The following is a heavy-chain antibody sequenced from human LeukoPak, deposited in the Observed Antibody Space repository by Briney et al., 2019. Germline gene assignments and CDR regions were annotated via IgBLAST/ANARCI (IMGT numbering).Heavy chain of an antibody. Sequence: ASVKVSRKSSGYTFTSYYMHWVRQAPGQGLEWMGVINTSSGSTSYAQKFQGRVTMTRDTSTSTVYMELSSLRSEDTAVYYCARVGYCSGDSCYNDYWGQGTLVTVSS. CDR1: GYTFTSYY. CDR2: INTSSGST. J-gene: IGHJ4*02. D-gene: IGHD2-15*01. V-gene: IGHV1-46*01. CDR3: ARVGYCSGDSCYNDY.